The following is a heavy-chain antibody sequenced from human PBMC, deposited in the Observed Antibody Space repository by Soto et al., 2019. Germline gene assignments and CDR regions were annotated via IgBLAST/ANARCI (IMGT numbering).Heavy chain of an antibody. V-gene: IGHV3-74*01. Sequence: PGGSLRLSCAASGFTFSSYWMHWVRQAPGKGLVWVSRINSDGSSTSYADSVKGRFTISRDNAKNTLYLQMNSLRAEDTAVYYCAREVNDFWSGYDYGMDVWGQGTTVTVSS. D-gene: IGHD3-3*01. CDR1: GFTFSSYW. CDR2: INSDGSST. CDR3: AREVNDFWSGYDYGMDV. J-gene: IGHJ6*02.